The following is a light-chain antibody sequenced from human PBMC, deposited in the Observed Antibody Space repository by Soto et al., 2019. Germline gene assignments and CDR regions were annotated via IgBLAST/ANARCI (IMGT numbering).Light chain of an antibody. V-gene: IGKV3-20*01. CDR3: QKYGSSPWT. J-gene: IGKJ1*01. CDR2: GAS. CDR1: QSVSSSY. Sequence: EILLTQSPGTLSLSPGERATLSCRASQSVSSSYLAWYQQKPGQAPRLLIYGASSRATGIPDRFSGSGSGTDFTITISRLEPEDFAVYYCQKYGSSPWTFGQGTKVEIK.